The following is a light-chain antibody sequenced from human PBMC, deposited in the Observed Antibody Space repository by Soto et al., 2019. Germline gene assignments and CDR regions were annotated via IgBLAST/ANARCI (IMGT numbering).Light chain of an antibody. CDR3: QQYTGPPTT. CDR1: QTVSSNY. CDR2: GAS. J-gene: IGKJ5*01. Sequence: ETAMTQSPDTLSLSPGERATLSCRASQTVSSNYLAWCQQRPGQAPRLLIYGASTRAAGIPDRFSGSGSGTDFTLTITRLEPEDSAVYFCQQYTGPPTTFGQGTRLET. V-gene: IGKV3-20*01.